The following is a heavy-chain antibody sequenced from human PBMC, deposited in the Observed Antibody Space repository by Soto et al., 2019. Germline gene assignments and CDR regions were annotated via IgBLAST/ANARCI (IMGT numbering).Heavy chain of an antibody. D-gene: IGHD3-9*01. Sequence: EVQLVQSGGGLVKPGGSLRLSCAASGLNLSHPWMTWVRQAAGKGLEWVGRIKSETDGGTADYAAPVKGRITISRDDSKNTVYLQMNSLKTEDTAVYYCTTGIYYDLLTGYHDVAYWGQGTLVTVSS. V-gene: IGHV3-15*01. CDR2: IKSETDGGTA. J-gene: IGHJ4*02. CDR3: TTGIYYDLLTGYHDVAY. CDR1: GLNLSHPW.